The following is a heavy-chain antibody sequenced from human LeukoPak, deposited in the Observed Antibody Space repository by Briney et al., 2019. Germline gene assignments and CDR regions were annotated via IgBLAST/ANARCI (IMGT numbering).Heavy chain of an antibody. D-gene: IGHD2-15*01. Sequence: GGSLILSCAASGFTFSSYEMNWVRQAPGKGLEWVSYISRSGSTIYYADSVKDRFNIYRDNGKNSLYMQMKSLRTEDTAVYHCARDCGGGSCYGPYDAFDIWGQGTMVTVSS. V-gene: IGHV3-48*03. CDR1: GFTFSSYE. J-gene: IGHJ3*02. CDR2: ISRSGSTI. CDR3: ARDCGGGSCYGPYDAFDI.